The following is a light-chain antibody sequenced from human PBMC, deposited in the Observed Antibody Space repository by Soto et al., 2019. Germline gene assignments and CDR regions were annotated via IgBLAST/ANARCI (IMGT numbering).Light chain of an antibody. V-gene: IGLV2-11*01. CDR1: SSDVGSYNY. CDR3: SSYRSGGTFV. J-gene: IGLJ1*01. Sequence: QSALTQPRSVSGSPGQSVTISCIGSSSDVGSYNYVSWYQRHPGKGPKLIIHDVNRRPSGVPDRFSGSKSGNTASLTISGLQSEDEADYYCSSYRSGGTFVFGSGTKLTVL. CDR2: DVN.